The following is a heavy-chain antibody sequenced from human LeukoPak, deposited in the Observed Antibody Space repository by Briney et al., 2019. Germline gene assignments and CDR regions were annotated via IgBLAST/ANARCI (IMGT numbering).Heavy chain of an antibody. Sequence: GGSLRLSCAASGFTFSSYSMNWVRQAPGKGLEWVSSISSSSSYIYYADSVKGRFTISRDNAKNSLYLQMNSLRAEDTAVYYRARHLTYSSSVGGMDVSGKGTTANVSS. D-gene: IGHD6-6*01. CDR3: ARHLTYSSSVGGMDV. CDR1: GFTFSSYS. V-gene: IGHV3-21*01. CDR2: ISSSSSYI. J-gene: IGHJ6*04.